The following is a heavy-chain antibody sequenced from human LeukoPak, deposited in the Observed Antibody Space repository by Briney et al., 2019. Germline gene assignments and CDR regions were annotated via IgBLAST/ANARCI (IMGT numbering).Heavy chain of an antibody. CDR1: GFTFSSYW. Sequence: PGGSLRLSCAASGFTFSSYWMSWVRQAPGKGLEWVANIKHDGSEKYYVDSVKGRFTISRDNAKNSLYLQMNSLRAEDTAVYYCARIERTSYYDFWSGYYTCFYFDYWGQGTLVTVSS. V-gene: IGHV3-7*01. J-gene: IGHJ4*02. CDR2: IKHDGSEK. D-gene: IGHD3-3*01. CDR3: ARIERTSYYDFWSGYYTCFYFDY.